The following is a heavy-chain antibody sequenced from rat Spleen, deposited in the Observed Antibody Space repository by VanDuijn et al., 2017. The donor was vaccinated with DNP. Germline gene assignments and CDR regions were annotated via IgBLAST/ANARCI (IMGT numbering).Heavy chain of an antibody. Sequence: QLXXFGGGLXXXGXXXKLXXXASXXXFXXXPMXXXRQXXTQGLEWVTTFSSIGNNTYYRDSVKGRFTISRDNAQSTLYLQKNSLRSEDTATYYCTRINYGGYYYVMDAWGQGTSVTVSS. CDR3: TRINYGGYYYVMDA. CDR1: XXXFXXXP. CDR2: FSSIGNNT. V-gene: IGHV5-46*01. D-gene: IGHD1-11*01. J-gene: IGHJ4*01.